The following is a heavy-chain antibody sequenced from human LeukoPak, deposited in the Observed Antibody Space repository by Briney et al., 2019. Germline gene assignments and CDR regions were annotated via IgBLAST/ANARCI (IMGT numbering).Heavy chain of an antibody. J-gene: IGHJ4*02. CDR2: ISWDGGST. V-gene: IGHV3-43D*03. CDR3: AKDKGCSSGWYCDY. CDR1: GFTFNDYA. Sequence: GGSLRLSCAASGFTFNDYAMHWVRQAPGKGLEWVSLISWDGGSTYYADSVKGRFTISRDNSKNSLYLQMNSLRAEDTALYYCAKDKGCSSGWYCDYWGQGTLVTVSS. D-gene: IGHD6-19*01.